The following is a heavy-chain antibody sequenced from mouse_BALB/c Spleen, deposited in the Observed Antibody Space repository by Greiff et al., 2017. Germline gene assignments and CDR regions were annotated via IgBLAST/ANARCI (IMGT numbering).Heavy chain of an antibody. J-gene: IGHJ2*01. CDR2: IYPGSGST. Sequence: LQQPGSELVRPGASVKLSCTASGFTFTSYWMHWVRQSPGQGLEWIGNIYPGSGSTNYDEKFKSKATLTVNTSSSTAYMQLSSLTSEDSAVYYGTSNSNRYDVDDWGQGTTLTVSS. D-gene: IGHD2-14*01. CDR3: TSNSNRYDVDD. V-gene: IGHV1S22*01. CDR1: GFTFTSYW.